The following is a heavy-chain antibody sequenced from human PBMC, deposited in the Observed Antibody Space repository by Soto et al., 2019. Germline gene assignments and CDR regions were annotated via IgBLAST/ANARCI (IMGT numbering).Heavy chain of an antibody. D-gene: IGHD6-19*01. CDR2: INPNSGDT. J-gene: IGHJ5*02. Sequence: ASVKVSCKASGYTFTSYHIHWVRQAPGRGLEWMGWINPNSGDTEYAQNFQGRVTMTRDTSFNLVYMEMSGLMSDDTAVYYCAREQSDDNYFDPWGQGTLVTVSS. CDR1: GYTFTSYH. CDR3: AREQSDDNYFDP. V-gene: IGHV1-2*02.